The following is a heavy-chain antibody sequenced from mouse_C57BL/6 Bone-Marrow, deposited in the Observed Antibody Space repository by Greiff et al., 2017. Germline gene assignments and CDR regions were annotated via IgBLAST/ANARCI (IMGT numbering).Heavy chain of an antibody. CDR1: EYEFPSHD. J-gene: IGHJ3*01. Sequence: EVQVVESGGGLVQPGESLKLSCESNEYEFPSHDMSWVRKTPEKRLELVAAINRDGGSTYYPDTMESRFIISRDNTKKTLYLQMSRLGAEDTALYYCARHGDYGEAYWGQGTLVTVSA. D-gene: IGHD2-4*01. V-gene: IGHV5-2*01. CDR3: ARHGDYGEAY. CDR2: INRDGGST.